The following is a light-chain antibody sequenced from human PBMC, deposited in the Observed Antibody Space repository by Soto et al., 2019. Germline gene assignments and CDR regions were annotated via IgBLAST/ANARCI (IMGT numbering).Light chain of an antibody. V-gene: IGLV2-8*01. CDR1: KNDIGVYDF. CDR2: EVV. J-gene: IGLJ1*01. Sequence: QSVLTQPPSAAGSAGQSVTISCTGTKNDIGVYDFVSWYQHHPGKAPRLIIYEVVQRPSGVPDRFSGSKSGNTASLTVSGLQAADEGDYFCKSYAGSNTYVFGSGTKVTV. CDR3: KSYAGSNTYV.